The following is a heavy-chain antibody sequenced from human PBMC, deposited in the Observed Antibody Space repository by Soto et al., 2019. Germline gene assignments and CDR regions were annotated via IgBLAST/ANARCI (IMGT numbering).Heavy chain of an antibody. CDR3: ARDIIYGDPPGGFDY. CDR1: GFTFSSYA. J-gene: IGHJ4*02. D-gene: IGHD4-17*01. Sequence: GGSLRLSCAASGFTFSSYATHWVRQAPGKGLEWVAVISYDGSNKYYADSVKGRFTISRDNSKNTLYLQMNSLRAEDTAVYYCARDIIYGDPPGGFDYWGQGTLVTVSS. V-gene: IGHV3-30-3*01. CDR2: ISYDGSNK.